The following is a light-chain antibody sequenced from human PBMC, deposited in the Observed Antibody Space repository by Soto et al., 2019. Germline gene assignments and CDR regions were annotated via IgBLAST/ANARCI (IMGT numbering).Light chain of an antibody. J-gene: IGKJ5*01. V-gene: IGKV3-11*01. Sequence: EIVLTQSPATLSLSPGERATLSCRASQSVSSSLAWYRQKPGQAPRLLIYDASNRATGIPARFSGNGSGTDFTLTISSLEPEDSAVYYCQQRSNWPPVTFGQGTRLEIK. CDR1: QSVSSS. CDR3: QQRSNWPPVT. CDR2: DAS.